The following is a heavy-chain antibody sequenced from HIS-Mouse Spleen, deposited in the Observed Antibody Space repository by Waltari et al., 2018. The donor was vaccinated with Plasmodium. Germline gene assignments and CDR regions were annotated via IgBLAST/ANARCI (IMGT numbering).Heavy chain of an antibody. J-gene: IGHJ2*01. D-gene: IGHD2-15*01. CDR1: GYSISSGYY. Sequence: QVQLQESGPGLVKPSETLSLTCTVSGYSISSGYYWGWIRQPPGKGLAGIGSIYHSGSTDYNPSLKSRVTISVDTSKNQFSLKLSSVTAADTAVYYCARSLGIASSYWYFDLWGRGTLVTVSS. CDR3: ARSLGIASSYWYFDL. CDR2: IYHSGST. V-gene: IGHV4-38-2*02.